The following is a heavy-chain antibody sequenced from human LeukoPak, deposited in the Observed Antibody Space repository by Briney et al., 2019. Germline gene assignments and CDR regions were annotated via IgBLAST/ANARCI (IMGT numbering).Heavy chain of an antibody. V-gene: IGHV3-23*01. Sequence: GGSLRLSCAASGFTFSSYAMSWVRQAPGKGLGWVSAISGSGGSTYYADSVKGRFTISRDSSKNTLYLQMNSLRAEDTAVYYCAKDRRFLEGFDYWGQGTLVTVSS. D-gene: IGHD3-3*01. CDR1: GFTFSSYA. J-gene: IGHJ4*02. CDR3: AKDRRFLEGFDY. CDR2: ISGSGGST.